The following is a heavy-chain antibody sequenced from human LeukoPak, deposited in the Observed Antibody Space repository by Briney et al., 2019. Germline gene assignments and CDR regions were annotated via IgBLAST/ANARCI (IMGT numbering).Heavy chain of an antibody. D-gene: IGHD6-19*01. CDR2: ISSSGVST. CDR1: GFTFNNYA. CDR3: AKRGSAWYSDY. Sequence: GGSLRLSCAASGFTFNNYAVNWVRQAPGKGLEWVSGISSSGVSTYYADSVKGRFTISRDNSKNTLYLQMNRLRAEDTAVYYCAKRGSAWYSDYWGQGALVTVSS. V-gene: IGHV3-23*01. J-gene: IGHJ4*02.